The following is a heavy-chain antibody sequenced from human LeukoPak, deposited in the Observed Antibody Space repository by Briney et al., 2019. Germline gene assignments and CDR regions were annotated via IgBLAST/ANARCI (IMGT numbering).Heavy chain of an antibody. V-gene: IGHV3-7*04. D-gene: IGHD2-15*01. J-gene: IGHJ4*02. CDR1: GFTFSNYW. CDR2: IKQDGSEK. Sequence: GGSLRLSCAASGFTFSNYWMSWVRQAPGKGLEWVANIKQDGSEKYYVDSVKGRFTISRDNAKNSLYLQMNSLRAEDTAVYYCARGDKFSGDYWGQGTLVTVSS. CDR3: ARGDKFSGDY.